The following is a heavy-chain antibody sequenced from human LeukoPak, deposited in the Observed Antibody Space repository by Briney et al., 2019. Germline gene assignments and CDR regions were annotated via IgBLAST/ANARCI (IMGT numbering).Heavy chain of an antibody. Sequence: GGSLRLSCAASGFTFSSYAMHWVRQAPGKGLEWVAVISYDGSNKYYADSVKGQFTISRDNSKNTLYLQMNSLRAEDTAVYYCASLLIVYYWGQGTLVTVSS. D-gene: IGHD2-21*01. CDR1: GFTFSSYA. CDR2: ISYDGSNK. CDR3: ASLLIVYY. J-gene: IGHJ4*02. V-gene: IGHV3-30-3*01.